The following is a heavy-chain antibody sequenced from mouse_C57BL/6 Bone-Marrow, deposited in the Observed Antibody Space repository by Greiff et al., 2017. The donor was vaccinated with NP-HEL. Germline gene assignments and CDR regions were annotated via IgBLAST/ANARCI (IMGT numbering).Heavy chain of an antibody. CDR2: IDPSDSET. J-gene: IGHJ3*01. V-gene: IGHV1-52*01. CDR1: GYTFTSYW. CDR3: ERRDHDDCSYDFAD. D-gene: IGHD1-1*01. Sequence: QVQLQQPGAELVRPGSSVKLSCKASGYTFTSYWMHWVKQRPIQGLEWIGNIDPSDSETHYNQKFKDKATLTVDKSSSTAYMQLSSLTSEDSAVYYCERRDHDDCSYDFADWGQGTLVTVSA.